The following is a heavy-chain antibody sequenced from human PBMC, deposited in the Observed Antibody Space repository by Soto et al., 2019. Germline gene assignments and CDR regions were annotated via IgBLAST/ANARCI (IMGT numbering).Heavy chain of an antibody. CDR3: ARGLFNAYGGFYYFDF. D-gene: IGHD3-16*01. CDR1: GYTFTSYG. J-gene: IGHJ4*02. V-gene: IGHV1-18*01. CDR2: ISAYNGNT. Sequence: ASVKVSCKASGYTFTSYGISWVRQAPGQGLEWMGWISAYNGNTNYAQKLQGRVTMTTDTSTSTAYMELRSLRAGDTAVYYCARGLFNAYGGFYYFDFWGQGILVTVSS.